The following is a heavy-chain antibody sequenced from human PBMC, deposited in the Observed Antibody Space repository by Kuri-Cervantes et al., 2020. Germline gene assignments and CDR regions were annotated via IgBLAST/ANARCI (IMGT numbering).Heavy chain of an antibody. CDR2: IKSKTDGGTT. CDR1: GFTFSSYG. D-gene: IGHD2-8*01. V-gene: IGHV3-15*01. Sequence: GESLKISCAASGFTFSSYGIHWVRQAPGKGLEWVGRIKSKTDGGTTDYAAPVRGRFTISRDDSKNTLYLQMNSLKTEDTAVYYCTRRGGLGYCTNGVCPPFDYWGQGTLVTVSS. J-gene: IGHJ4*02. CDR3: TRRGGLGYCTNGVCPPFDY.